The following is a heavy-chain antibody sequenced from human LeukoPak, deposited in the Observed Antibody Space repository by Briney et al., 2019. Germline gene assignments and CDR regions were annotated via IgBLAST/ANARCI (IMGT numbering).Heavy chain of an antibody. J-gene: IGHJ4*02. CDR2: IYYSGST. CDR3: ALFGVVIIRGGFNDY. Sequence: PSETLSLTCTVSGGSISSYHWSWIRQPPGKGLEWIGSIYYSGSTYYNPSLKSRVTISVDTSKNQFSLKLSSVTAADTAVYYCALFGVVIIRGGFNDYWGQGTLVTVSS. CDR1: GGSISSYH. V-gene: IGHV4-59*05. D-gene: IGHD3-3*01.